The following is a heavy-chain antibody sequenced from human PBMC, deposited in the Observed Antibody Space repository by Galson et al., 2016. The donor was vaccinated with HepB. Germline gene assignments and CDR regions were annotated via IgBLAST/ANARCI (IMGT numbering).Heavy chain of an antibody. CDR2: IIPLPRTT. CDR1: GGSFSSYS. V-gene: IGHV1-69*13. Sequence: SVKVSCKVSGGSFSSYSLSWVRQAPGQGLEWMGVIIPLPRTTNYAQNFQGRITITVEEATGTGYMEMSSLRSEDTAVYYCARASVAMAIIYTFDIWGQGTMVIVSS. D-gene: IGHD5-12*01. CDR3: ARASVAMAIIYTFDI. J-gene: IGHJ3*02.